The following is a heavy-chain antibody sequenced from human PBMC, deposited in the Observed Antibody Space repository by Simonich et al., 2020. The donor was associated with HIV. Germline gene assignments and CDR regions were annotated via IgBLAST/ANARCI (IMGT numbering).Heavy chain of an antibody. D-gene: IGHD4-17*01. CDR1: GGSFSGYY. CDR2: INHSENT. CDR3: ARDQDTVNNGYAFDI. J-gene: IGHJ3*02. Sequence: QVQLQQWGAGLLKPSETLSLTCAVYGGSFSGYYWSWIRQPPGKWLEWIEEINHSENTNYNPSLKSRVTISVDTSKNQFSLKLSSVTAADTAVYHCARDQDTVNNGYAFDIWGQGTMVTVSS. V-gene: IGHV4-34*01.